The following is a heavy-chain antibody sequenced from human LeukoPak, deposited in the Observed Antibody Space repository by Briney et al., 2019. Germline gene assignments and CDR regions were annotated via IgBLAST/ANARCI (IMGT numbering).Heavy chain of an antibody. CDR2: ISSSSSYI. D-gene: IGHD3-10*01. Sequence: PGGSLRLSCAASGFTFSSYSMNWVRQALGKGLEWVSSISSSSSYIYYADSVKGRFTISRDNAKNSLYLQMYSLRAEDTAVYYCARGGDYYYGSGSYYSPYYFDYWGQGTLVTASS. V-gene: IGHV3-21*01. CDR3: ARGGDYYYGSGSYYSPYYFDY. J-gene: IGHJ4*02. CDR1: GFTFSSYS.